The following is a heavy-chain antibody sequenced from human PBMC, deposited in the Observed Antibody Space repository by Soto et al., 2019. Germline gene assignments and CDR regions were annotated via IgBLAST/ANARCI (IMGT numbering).Heavy chain of an antibody. Sequence: QVQLVQSGAELKEPGSSVRVSCRVSGGTFVSSAFAWVRQSLGEGIEWMGGIVPILGTTKYAEKFQGRVTISADESTRTAYLELSSLVLADTAVYFFAKKNPHGDSNKAWLDPWGQGTLVIVSS. D-gene: IGHD2-15*01. CDR1: GGTFVSSA. CDR3: AKKNPHGDSNKAWLDP. V-gene: IGHV1-69*01. J-gene: IGHJ5*02. CDR2: IVPILGTT.